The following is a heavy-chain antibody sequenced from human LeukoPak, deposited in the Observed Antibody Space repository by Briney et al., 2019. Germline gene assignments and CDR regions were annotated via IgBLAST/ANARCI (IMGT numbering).Heavy chain of an antibody. Sequence: PGGSLRLSCAASTFTFSSDSMNWVRQAPGKGLEWVSSISSSSDYIYYADSVKGRFTIFRDNAKNSLYPQMNSLRVEDSAVYYCARDSGSSWREGLNYWGQGTLVTVSS. J-gene: IGHJ4*02. V-gene: IGHV3-21*01. CDR2: ISSSSDYI. CDR1: TFTFSSDS. D-gene: IGHD6-13*01. CDR3: ARDSGSSWREGLNY.